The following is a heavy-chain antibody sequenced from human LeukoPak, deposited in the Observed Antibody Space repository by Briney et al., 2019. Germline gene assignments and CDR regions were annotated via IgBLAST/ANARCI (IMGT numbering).Heavy chain of an antibody. D-gene: IGHD4-17*01. Sequence: GASVKVSCKASGYTFTSYYMHWVRQAPEQGLEWMGGFNPSGGSTTYAQKFQGRVTMTTDTSTSTVYMELSSLRSEDTAVYYCARDYGDYFDYWGQGTLVTVSS. CDR3: ARDYGDYFDY. CDR1: GYTFTSYY. CDR2: FNPSGGST. J-gene: IGHJ4*02. V-gene: IGHV1-46*01.